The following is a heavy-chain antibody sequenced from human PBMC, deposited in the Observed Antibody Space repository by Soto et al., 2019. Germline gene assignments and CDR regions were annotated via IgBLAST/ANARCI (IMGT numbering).Heavy chain of an antibody. D-gene: IGHD2-21*02. J-gene: IGHJ5*02. CDR3: ARHSQGRDYYGYSNWFDP. Sequence: QLRVQESGPGLVKPSETLSLTCSVTGVSMSGGNYFWGWIRQPPEKALEWIGSIYSSGRTIYNPSLKSRVTSSVDTFMTHFSQKLTFVTAADTALYFCARHSQGRDYYGYSNWFDPWGQGTLVTVSS. CDR1: GVSMSGGNYF. V-gene: IGHV4-39*01. CDR2: IYSSGRT.